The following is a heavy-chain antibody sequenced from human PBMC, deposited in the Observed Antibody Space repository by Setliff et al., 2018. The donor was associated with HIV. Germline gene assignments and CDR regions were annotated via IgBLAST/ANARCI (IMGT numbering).Heavy chain of an antibody. CDR2: IYYSGST. J-gene: IGHJ6*02. D-gene: IGHD5-12*01. CDR3: ARDHGVATVVMDYYSGMDV. V-gene: IGHV4-30-4*08. Sequence: SETLSLTCTVSGGSISSIDYYWSWIRQPPGKGLEWIGYIYYSGSTYYNPSLKSRVTISVDTSKNQFTLQLSSVTAADTAMYFCARDHGVATVVMDYYSGMDVWGPGTTVTVSS. CDR1: GGSISSIDYY.